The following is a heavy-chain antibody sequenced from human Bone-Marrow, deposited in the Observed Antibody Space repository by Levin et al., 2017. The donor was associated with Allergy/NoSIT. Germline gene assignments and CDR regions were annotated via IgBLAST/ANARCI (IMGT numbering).Heavy chain of an antibody. J-gene: IGHJ6*02. CDR2: FDDSGTS. V-gene: IGHV4-61*03. CDR3: AKSRYSSSWYGAAMDA. Sequence: LEWIGYFDDSGTSAYNPSFKSRATISIDTSNNRFSLKLTSVSAADTAVYYCAKSRYSSSWYGAAMDAWGQGATVIVSS. D-gene: IGHD6-13*01.